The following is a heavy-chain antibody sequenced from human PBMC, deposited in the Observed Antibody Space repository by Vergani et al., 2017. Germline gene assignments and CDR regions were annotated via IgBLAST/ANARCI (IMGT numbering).Heavy chain of an antibody. D-gene: IGHD3-3*01. CDR1: EFTFSNYA. Sequence: EVQLLESGGGLVQPGGSLRLTCAASEFTFSNYAMNWVRQAPGKGLEWVSGISGSGVSAYYTDSVKGRFTISRDNSKNMLFLQMNNLRTEDTAIYYCARERNAYYDFWSGYYTQYYFDYWGQGTLVTVSS. J-gene: IGHJ4*02. CDR3: ARERNAYYDFWSGYYTQYYFDY. V-gene: IGHV3-23*01. CDR2: ISGSGVSA.